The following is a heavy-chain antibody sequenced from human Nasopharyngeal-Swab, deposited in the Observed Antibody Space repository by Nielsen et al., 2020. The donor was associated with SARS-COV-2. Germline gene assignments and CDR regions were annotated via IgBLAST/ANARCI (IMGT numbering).Heavy chain of an antibody. CDR1: GGSISSYY. CDR2: IYYSGST. V-gene: IGHV4-59*08. CDR3: ASSHSSGWYFLDV. J-gene: IGHJ6*02. Sequence: GSLRLSCTVSGGSISSYYWSWIRQPPGKGLEWIGYIYYSGSTYYNPSLKSRVTISVDTSKNQFSLKLSSVTAADTAVYYCASSHSSGWYFLDVWGQGTTVTVSS. D-gene: IGHD6-19*01.